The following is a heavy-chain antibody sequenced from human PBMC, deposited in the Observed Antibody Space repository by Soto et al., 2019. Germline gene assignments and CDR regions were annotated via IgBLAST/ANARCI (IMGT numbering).Heavy chain of an antibody. CDR2: IYHSGST. CDR3: ARSVFP. J-gene: IGHJ5*02. CDR1: GGSISSSSYY. V-gene: IGHV4-39*07. Sequence: SETLSLTCTVSGGSISSSSYYWGWVRQPPGKGLEWIGEIYHSGSTNYNPSLKSRVTISVDTSKNQFSLKLSSVTAADTAVYYCARSVFPWGQGTLVTVSS.